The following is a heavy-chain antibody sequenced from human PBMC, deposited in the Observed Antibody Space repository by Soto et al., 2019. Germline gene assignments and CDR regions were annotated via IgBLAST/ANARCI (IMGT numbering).Heavy chain of an antibody. J-gene: IGHJ4*02. CDR1: GGSVSSGSYY. CDR2: IYYSGST. CDR3: ARVIPTATRIRLGELSAPDY. V-gene: IGHV4-61*01. D-gene: IGHD3-16*02. Sequence: SETLSLTCTVSGGSVSSGSYYWSWIRQPPGKGLEWIGYIYYSGSTNYNPSLKSRVTISVDTSKNQFSLKLSSVTAADTAVYYCARVIPTATRIRLGELSAPDYWGQGTLVTV.